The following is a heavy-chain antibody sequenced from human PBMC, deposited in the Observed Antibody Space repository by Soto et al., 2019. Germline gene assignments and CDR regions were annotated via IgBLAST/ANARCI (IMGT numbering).Heavy chain of an antibody. J-gene: IGHJ6*02. CDR1: GFTFSSYA. CDR3: ARDSGSSSSWYDYYYYGMDV. V-gene: IGHV3-30-3*01. D-gene: IGHD6-13*01. Sequence: QVQLVESGGGVVQPGRSLRLSCAASGFTFSSYAMHWVRQAPGKGLEWVAVISYDGSNKYYADSVKGRFTISRDNSKNTLYLQMNSLRAEDTAVYYCARDSGSSSSWYDYYYYGMDVWGQGTTVTVSS. CDR2: ISYDGSNK.